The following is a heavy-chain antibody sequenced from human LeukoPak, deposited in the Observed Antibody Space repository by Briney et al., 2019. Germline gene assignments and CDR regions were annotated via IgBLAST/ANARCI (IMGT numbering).Heavy chain of an antibody. CDR1: GFTFRNYV. J-gene: IGHJ4*02. CDR3: ARDKVVGATYFDY. D-gene: IGHD1-26*01. V-gene: IGHV3-30-3*01. CDR2: TSSDLNVK. Sequence: GGSLRLSCAASGFTFRNYVIHWVRQAPGKGLEWVAVTSSDLNVKLYADSVKGRFTISRDNAKNSLYLQMNSLRAEDTAVYYCARDKVVGATYFDYWGQGTLVTVSS.